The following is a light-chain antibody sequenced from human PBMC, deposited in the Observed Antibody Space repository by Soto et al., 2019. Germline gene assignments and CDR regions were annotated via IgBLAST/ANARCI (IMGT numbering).Light chain of an antibody. Sequence: QSALTQPASVSGSPGQSITISCTASSSDLGIYRGVAWYQQHPGKAPKLMIYEVNKRPSGVPDRFSGSKSGNTASLTVSGLQAEDEADYYCSSYAGSSNVFGTGTKVTVL. J-gene: IGLJ1*01. CDR3: SSYAGSSNV. V-gene: IGLV2-8*01. CDR2: EVN. CDR1: SSDLGIYRG.